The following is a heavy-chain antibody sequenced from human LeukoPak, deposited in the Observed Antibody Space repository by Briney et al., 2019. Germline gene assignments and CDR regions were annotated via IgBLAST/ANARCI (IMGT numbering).Heavy chain of an antibody. CDR2: TGGSDDNT. CDR3: TRDLMTGFSSGWYFAY. J-gene: IGHJ4*02. V-gene: IGHV3-23*01. D-gene: IGHD6-19*01. Sequence: GGSLRLSCEGSGLNFNGYAISWVRQAPGKGLEWVAVTGGSDDNTHYADSVKGRFTISRDNSANRLLLQMHSLRPDDSARYYCTRDLMTGFSSGWYFAYWGQGTLVTVSS. CDR1: GLNFNGYA.